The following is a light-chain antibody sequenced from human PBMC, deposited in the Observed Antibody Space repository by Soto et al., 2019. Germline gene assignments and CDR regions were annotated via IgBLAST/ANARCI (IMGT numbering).Light chain of an antibody. CDR3: QQYDSNPLT. CDR2: KAS. V-gene: IGKV1-5*03. CDR1: QSISAW. J-gene: IGKJ4*01. Sequence: DIQMPQSPSTLSASVGDRVIITCRASQSISAWLAWYQQKPGKAPKLLINKASNLQSGVPSRFSGSGSGTEFTLTSSGLHPYDFATYYCQQYDSNPLTFGGGTKVE.